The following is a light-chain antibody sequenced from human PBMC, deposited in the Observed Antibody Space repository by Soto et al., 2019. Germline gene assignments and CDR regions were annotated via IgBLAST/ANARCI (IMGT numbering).Light chain of an antibody. CDR3: QQYGSSPWT. CDR1: QSVSSNY. J-gene: IGKJ1*01. V-gene: IGKV3-20*01. CDR2: GGS. Sequence: EIVLTQSPGTLSLSPGERATLSCRASQSVSSNYLAWYQQKPGQAPRPLIYGGSSRATGIPDRFSGSGAGTDFTLTISRLESEDFAVYYCQQYGSSPWTFGQGTKVEIK.